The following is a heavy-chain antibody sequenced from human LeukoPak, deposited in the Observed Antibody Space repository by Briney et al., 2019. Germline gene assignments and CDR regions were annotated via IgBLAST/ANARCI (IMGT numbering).Heavy chain of an antibody. V-gene: IGHV1-69*13. CDR1: GGTFSSYA. J-gene: IGHJ5*02. CDR3: ARVWGSTSNYNNWFDP. Sequence: SVKVSCKASGGTFSSYAISWVLQAPGQGLEWMGGIIPIFGTANYAQKFQGRVTITADESTSTAYMELSSLRSEDTAVYYCARVWGSTSNYNNWFDPWGQGTLVTVSS. CDR2: IIPIFGTA. D-gene: IGHD2-2*01.